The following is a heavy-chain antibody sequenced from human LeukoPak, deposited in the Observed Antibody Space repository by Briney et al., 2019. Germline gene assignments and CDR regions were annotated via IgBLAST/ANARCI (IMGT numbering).Heavy chain of an antibody. CDR3: ARGPPNWGFDS. Sequence: ASVKISCKASGYTFTSYDLNWVGRATGQGLEWMGWMSPASGNTGYAQEFQGRVTMTRDTSVSAAYMELNSLRSEDTAVYYCARGPPNWGFDSWGQGTLVTVSS. V-gene: IGHV1-8*01. J-gene: IGHJ4*02. D-gene: IGHD7-27*01. CDR2: MSPASGNT. CDR1: GYTFTSYD.